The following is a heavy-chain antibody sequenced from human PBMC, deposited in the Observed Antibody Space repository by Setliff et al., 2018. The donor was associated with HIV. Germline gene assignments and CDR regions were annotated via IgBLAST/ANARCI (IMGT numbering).Heavy chain of an antibody. CDR1: GYTFSSDG. D-gene: IGHD3-16*01. V-gene: IGHV1-18*01. CDR3: VREYRGGFFDY. J-gene: IGHJ4*02. Sequence: ASVKVSCKASGYTFSSDGISWVRQAPGQGLEWMGMIIPNDGRTNYAPKFQGRVTVTRDTSTSTVYMDLSSLSSEDTAVYYCVREYRGGFFDYWGQGTLVTVSS. CDR2: IIPNDGRT.